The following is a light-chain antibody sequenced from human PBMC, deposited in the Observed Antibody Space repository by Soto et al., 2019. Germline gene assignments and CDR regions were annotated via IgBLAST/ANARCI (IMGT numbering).Light chain of an antibody. Sequence: ELTQPPSVSVAPGQTARISCGGNNIGRKSVHWYQQKPGRAPVVVVYDDSDRPSGIPERFPGANSGDTATLTISRVEAGDEADYYCHVWDSSSGHYIFGTGTKVTVL. CDR3: HVWDSSSGHYI. J-gene: IGLJ1*01. CDR2: DDS. V-gene: IGLV3-21*02. CDR1: NIGRKS.